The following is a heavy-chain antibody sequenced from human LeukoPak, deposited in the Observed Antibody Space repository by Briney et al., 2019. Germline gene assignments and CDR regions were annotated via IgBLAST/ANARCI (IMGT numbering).Heavy chain of an antibody. CDR1: GGSISRGGYS. J-gene: IGHJ4*02. CDR2: IYHSGST. V-gene: IGHV4-30-2*01. Sequence: PSETLSLTCAVSGGSISRGGYSWSWIRQPPGKGLEWIGYIYHSGSTYYNPSLKSRVTISVDRSKNQFSLKLSSVTAADTAVYYCARAVLSSGYYYGFDYWGQGTLVTVSS. D-gene: IGHD3-22*01. CDR3: ARAVLSSGYYYGFDY.